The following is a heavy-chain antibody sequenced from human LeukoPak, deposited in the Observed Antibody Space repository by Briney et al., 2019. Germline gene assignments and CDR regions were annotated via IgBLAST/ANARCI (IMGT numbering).Heavy chain of an antibody. Sequence: GGSLRLSCAASGFTFSSYAMSWVRQAPGKGLEWVSAISGSGGSTYYADSVKGRFTISRDNSKNTLYLQMNSLRAEDTAVYYCAKDPNYYDSSGAFDYWGQGTLVTVSS. V-gene: IGHV3-23*01. D-gene: IGHD3-22*01. J-gene: IGHJ4*02. CDR2: ISGSGGST. CDR1: GFTFSSYA. CDR3: AKDPNYYDSSGAFDY.